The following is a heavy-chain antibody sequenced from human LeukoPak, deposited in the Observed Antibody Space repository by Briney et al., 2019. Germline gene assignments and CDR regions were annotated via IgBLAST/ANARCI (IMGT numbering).Heavy chain of an antibody. J-gene: IGHJ4*02. V-gene: IGHV3-21*01. CDR1: GFTFSSYS. CDR3: AREAGGAAEKPVDY. Sequence: GGSLRLSCAASGFTFSSYSMNWVSQAPGKGLEWVSSISSSSYIYYADSVKGRFTISRDNAKNSLYLQMNSLGAEDTAVYYCAREAGGAAEKPVDYWGQGTLVTVSS. CDR2: ISSSSYI. D-gene: IGHD6-13*01.